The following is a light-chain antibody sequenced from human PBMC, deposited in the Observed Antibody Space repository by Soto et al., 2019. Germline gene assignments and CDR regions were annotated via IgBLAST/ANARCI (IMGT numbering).Light chain of an antibody. CDR1: KIGSKI. CDR3: QVWASTAEFFV. CDR2: DAT. J-gene: IGLJ2*01. V-gene: IGLV3-21*02. Sequence: SYELTQPPSVSVAPGQTAKITCGGDKIGSKIVHWYKRRPGQAPVAVVFDATDRTSGIPDRISASRSGDTATLTISRVDAGAEADYYCQVWASTAEFFVFGSGTKLTVL.